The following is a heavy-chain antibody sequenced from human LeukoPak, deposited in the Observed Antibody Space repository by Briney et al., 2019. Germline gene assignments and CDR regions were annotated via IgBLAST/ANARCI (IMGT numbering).Heavy chain of an antibody. CDR2: SIPIFGTA. CDR1: GGTFTSYA. J-gene: IGHJ4*02. CDR3: ARVGSSGWYVHPTLDY. V-gene: IGHV1-69*05. Sequence: SLKVSCKGPGGTFTSYAISWGRHAPGQRVEWMGGSIPIFGTANYAQKFQGRVTITTDESTSTAYMELSRLISDDTAVYYCARVGSSGWYVHPTLDYWGQGTLVTVSS. D-gene: IGHD6-19*01.